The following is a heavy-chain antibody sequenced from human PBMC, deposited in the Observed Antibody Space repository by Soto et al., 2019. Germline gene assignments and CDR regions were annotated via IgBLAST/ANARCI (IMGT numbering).Heavy chain of an antibody. CDR1: GFTFSSYS. J-gene: IGHJ3*02. CDR3: ARDPISIAAAGYDAFDI. D-gene: IGHD6-13*01. CDR2: ISSSSSYI. Sequence: EVQLVESGGGLVKPGGSLRLSCAASGFTFSSYSMIWVRQAPGKGLEWVSSISSSSSYIYYADSVKGRFTISRDNAKNSLYLQMNSLRAEDTAVYYCARDPISIAAAGYDAFDIWGQGTMVTVSS. V-gene: IGHV3-21*01.